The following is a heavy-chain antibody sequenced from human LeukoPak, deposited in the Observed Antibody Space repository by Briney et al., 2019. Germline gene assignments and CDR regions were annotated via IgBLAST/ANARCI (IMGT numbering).Heavy chain of an antibody. CDR1: GGSISSYY. Sequence: SETLSLTCTVSGGSISSYYWSWIRQPPGKGLEWIGYIYYSGSTKYNPSLKSRVTISVDTSKNQFSLKLSSVTAADTAVYYCARAPMVRGVSAFDIWGQGTMVTVSS. CDR2: IYYSGST. CDR3: ARAPMVRGVSAFDI. D-gene: IGHD3-10*01. J-gene: IGHJ3*02. V-gene: IGHV4-59*01.